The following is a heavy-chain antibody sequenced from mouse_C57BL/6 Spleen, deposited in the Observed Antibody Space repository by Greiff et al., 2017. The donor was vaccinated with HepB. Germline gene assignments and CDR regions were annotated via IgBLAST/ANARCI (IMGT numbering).Heavy chain of an antibody. D-gene: IGHD1-1*01. Sequence: VQLQQSGPELVKPGASVKISCKASGYAFSSSWMNWVKQRPGKGLEWIGRIYPGDGDTNYNGKFKGKATLTADNSSSTAYMQLSSLTSEDSAVYFCARWVTTVVAPYFDVWGTGTTVTVSS. CDR3: ARWVTTVVAPYFDV. CDR1: GYAFSSSW. J-gene: IGHJ1*03. CDR2: IYPGDGDT. V-gene: IGHV1-82*01.